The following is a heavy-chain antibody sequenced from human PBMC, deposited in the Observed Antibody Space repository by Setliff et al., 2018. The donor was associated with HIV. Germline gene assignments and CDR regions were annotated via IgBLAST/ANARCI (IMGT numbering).Heavy chain of an antibody. CDR1: GGIISSDSFF. D-gene: IGHD6-6*01. CDR2: FYYNGDS. Sequence: PSETLSLTCTVSGGIISSDSFFWSWIRQPPGKGLEWIGTFYYNGDSRYNPSLKSRVTISVDTSKNQFSLNLNSVTAADTAVYYCARHVGYSSSSLDYWGQGTLVTVSS. J-gene: IGHJ4*02. V-gene: IGHV4-39*01. CDR3: ARHVGYSSSSLDY.